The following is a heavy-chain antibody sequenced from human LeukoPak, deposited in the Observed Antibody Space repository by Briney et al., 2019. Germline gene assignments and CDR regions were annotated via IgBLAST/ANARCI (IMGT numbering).Heavy chain of an antibody. V-gene: IGHV3-23*01. Sequence: GGSLRLSCAASGFTFSNYAMSWVRQAPGKGLEWVSSISGSGDPTYYADSVKGRFTVSRDNSKNTLYLQINSLRGEDTAVYYCAKGKYSSGGVPDYWGQGTLVTVSS. CDR3: AKGKYSSGGVPDY. CDR1: GFTFSNYA. D-gene: IGHD6-19*01. J-gene: IGHJ4*02. CDR2: ISGSGDPT.